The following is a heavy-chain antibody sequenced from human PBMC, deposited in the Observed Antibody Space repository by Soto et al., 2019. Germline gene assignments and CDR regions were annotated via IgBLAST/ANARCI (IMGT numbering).Heavy chain of an antibody. CDR1: GFTFSSYG. V-gene: IGHV3-30*18. J-gene: IGHJ4*02. CDR3: ANEGGIWWSYRPFRAIDY. Sequence: GGSLRLSCAASGFTFSSYGMHWVRQAPGKGLEWVAVISYDGSNKYYADSVKGRFTISRDNSKNTLYLQMNSLRAEDTAVYYCANEGGIWWSYRPFRAIDYWGQGTLVTVSS. CDR2: ISYDGSNK. D-gene: IGHD3-16*02.